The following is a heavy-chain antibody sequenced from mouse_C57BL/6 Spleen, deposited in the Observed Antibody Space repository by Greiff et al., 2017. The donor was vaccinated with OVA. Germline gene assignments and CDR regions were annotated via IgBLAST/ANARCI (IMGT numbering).Heavy chain of an antibody. CDR2: IDPSDSYT. CDR3: ARNCDGSSGIYWYFDV. CDR1: GYTFTSYW. D-gene: IGHD1-1*01. Sequence: QVQLQQPGAELVKPGASVKLSCKASGYTFTSYWMQWVKQRPGQGLEWIGEIDPSDSYTNYNQKFKGKATLTVDTSSSTAYMQLSSLTSEDSAVYYCARNCDGSSGIYWYFDVWGTGTTVTVSS. V-gene: IGHV1-50*01. J-gene: IGHJ1*03.